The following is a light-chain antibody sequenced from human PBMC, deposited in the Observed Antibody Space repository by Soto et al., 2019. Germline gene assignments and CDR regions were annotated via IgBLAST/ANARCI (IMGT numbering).Light chain of an antibody. J-gene: IGKJ2*01. CDR3: QQYNSYSYT. Sequence: DIQMTQSPSTLSASVRDRVTITCRASQSISSWLAWYQQKPGKAPKLLIYKASSLESGVPSRFSGSGSGTESTLTISSLQPDDFATSYCQQYNSYSYTFGQGTKLEIK. V-gene: IGKV1-5*03. CDR1: QSISSW. CDR2: KAS.